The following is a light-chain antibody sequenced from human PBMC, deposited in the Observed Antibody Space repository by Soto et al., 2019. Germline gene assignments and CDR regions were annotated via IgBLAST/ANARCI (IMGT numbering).Light chain of an antibody. CDR2: DTY. J-gene: IGKJ1*01. V-gene: IGKV1-5*01. CDR3: QQYHHPSRM. Sequence: DIQMTQSPSTLSASVGDRVTIACRASQSIETWLAWYQQKPGKAPKLLIYDTYDLQTGVPSRFSGTRSGTEFTLTISSLQPNDFGTYYCQQYHHPSRMFGQGTRVEIK. CDR1: QSIETW.